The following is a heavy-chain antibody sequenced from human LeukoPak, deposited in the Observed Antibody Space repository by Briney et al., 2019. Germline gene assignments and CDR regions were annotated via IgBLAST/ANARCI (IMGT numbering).Heavy chain of an antibody. V-gene: IGHV3-21*01. CDR2: ISSSSSYI. CDR1: GFTFSSYS. D-gene: IGHD7-27*01. J-gene: IGHJ3*02. CDR3: ANLGAFDI. Sequence: GGSRRLSCAASGFTFSSYSMNWVRQAPGKGLEWVSSISSSSSYIYYADSVKGRFTISRDNSKNTLYVQMNSLRAEDTAVYYCANLGAFDIWGQGTMVTVSS.